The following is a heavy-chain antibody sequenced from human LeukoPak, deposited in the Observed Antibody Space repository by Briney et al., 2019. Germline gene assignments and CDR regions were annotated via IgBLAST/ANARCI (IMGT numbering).Heavy chain of an antibody. D-gene: IGHD5-18*01. CDR3: ARSTRRDTEVALAEYFQH. V-gene: IGHV3-11*01. CDR2: ISSSGSTI. Sequence: GGSLRFSCAASGFTFSDYYMSWIRQAPGKGLEWVSYISSSGSTIYYADSVKGRFTISRDNAQNSLSLQMNSLRAEDTAVYYCARSTRRDTEVALAEYFQHWGQGTLVTVSS. J-gene: IGHJ1*01. CDR1: GFTFSDYY.